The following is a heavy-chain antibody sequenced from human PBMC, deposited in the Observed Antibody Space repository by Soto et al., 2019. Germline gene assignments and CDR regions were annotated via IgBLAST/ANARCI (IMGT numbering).Heavy chain of an antibody. CDR1: GFTFSSYG. CDR2: IWYDGSNK. D-gene: IGHD3-22*01. J-gene: IGHJ3*02. V-gene: IGHV3-33*01. CDR3: ARGRSYYYDSSGPFPDAFDI. Sequence: GGSLRLSCAASGFTFSSYGMHWVRQAPGKGLEWVAVIWYDGSNKYYADSVKGRFTISRDNSKNTLYLQMNSLRAEDTAVYYCARGRSYYYDSSGPFPDAFDIWGQGTMVTVSS.